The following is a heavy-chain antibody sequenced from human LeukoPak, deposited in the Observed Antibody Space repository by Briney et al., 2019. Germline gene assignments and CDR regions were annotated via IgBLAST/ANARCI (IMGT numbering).Heavy chain of an antibody. Sequence: SVKVSCKASGGTFSSYAISWVRQAPGQGLEWMGGIIPIFGTANYAQKFQGRVTITADESTSTAYMELSSLRSEDTAVYYCARDQLGGYRYYYGMDVWGQGTTVTVSS. CDR3: ARDQLGGYRYYYGMDV. CDR2: IIPIFGTA. CDR1: GGTFSSYA. V-gene: IGHV1-69*13. J-gene: IGHJ6*02. D-gene: IGHD3-16*01.